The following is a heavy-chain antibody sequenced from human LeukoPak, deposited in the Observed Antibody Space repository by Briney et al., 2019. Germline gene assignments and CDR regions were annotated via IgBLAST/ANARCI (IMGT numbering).Heavy chain of an antibody. J-gene: IGHJ4*02. Sequence: GRSLRLSCAASGFTFSSYAMHWVRQAPGKGLEWVAVISYDGSNKYYADSVKGRFTISRDNSKNTLYLQMNSLRAEDTAVYYCARDLLLDYYGSGSYYCFGYWGQGTLVTVSS. CDR2: ISYDGSNK. CDR3: ARDLLLDYYGSGSYYCFGY. CDR1: GFTFSSYA. D-gene: IGHD3-10*01. V-gene: IGHV3-30-3*01.